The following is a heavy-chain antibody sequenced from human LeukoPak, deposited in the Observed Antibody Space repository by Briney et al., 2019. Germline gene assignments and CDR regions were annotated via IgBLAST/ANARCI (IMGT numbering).Heavy chain of an antibody. D-gene: IGHD3-3*01. CDR2: ISAYNGNT. Sequence: ASVKVSCKASGYTFTSYGISWVRQAPGQGLEWMGWISAYNGNTNYAQKLQARVTMTTDTSTSTAYMELRSLRSDDTAVYYCATAYYDFWSGYYSMDYWGQGTLVTVSS. J-gene: IGHJ4*02. V-gene: IGHV1-18*01. CDR1: GYTFTSYG. CDR3: ATAYYDFWSGYYSMDY.